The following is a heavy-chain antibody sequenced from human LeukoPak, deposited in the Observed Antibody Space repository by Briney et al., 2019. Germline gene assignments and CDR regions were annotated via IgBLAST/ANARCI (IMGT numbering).Heavy chain of an antibody. J-gene: IGHJ3*01. CDR2: INHSGST. V-gene: IGHV4-34*01. CDR1: GGSFSGYY. CDR3: AIRYDSSSSWSED. Sequence: PSETLSLTCAVYGGSFSGYYWSWIRQPPGKGLEWIGEINHSGSTNYNPSLKSRVTISVDTSKNQFSLKLGSVTAADTAVYYCAIRYDSSSSWSEDWGQGTMVTVSS. D-gene: IGHD6-13*01.